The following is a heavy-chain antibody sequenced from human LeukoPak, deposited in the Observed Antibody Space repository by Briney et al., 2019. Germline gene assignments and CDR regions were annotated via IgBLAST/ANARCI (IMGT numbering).Heavy chain of an antibody. CDR3: ARERQDSSSSVDY. CDR1: GYTFTGYY. Sequence: AASVKVSCKASGYTFTGYYMHWMRQAPGQGLEWMGRINPNSGGTNYAQKFQGRVTMTRDTSISTAYMELSRLRYDDTAVYYCARERQDSSSSVDYWGQGTLVTVSS. J-gene: IGHJ4*02. V-gene: IGHV1-2*06. CDR2: INPNSGGT. D-gene: IGHD6-6*01.